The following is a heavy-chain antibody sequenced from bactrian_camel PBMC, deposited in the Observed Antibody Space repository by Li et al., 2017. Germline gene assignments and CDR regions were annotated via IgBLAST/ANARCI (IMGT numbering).Heavy chain of an antibody. D-gene: IGHD2*01. V-gene: IGHV3S53*01. J-gene: IGHJ6*01. CDR3: AAVLIGRGSCEASYMESDFGY. CDR2: LDPNGST. Sequence: HVQLVESGGGSVQAGGSLRLSCAVSGRMYPTYCMGWYRHRSGKEREGVAALDPNGSTNYADSVKGRFTISQDNAKNTLYLQMNSLKPEDTAMYYCAAVLIGRGSCEASYMESDFGYWGQGTQVTVS. CDR1: GRMYPTYC.